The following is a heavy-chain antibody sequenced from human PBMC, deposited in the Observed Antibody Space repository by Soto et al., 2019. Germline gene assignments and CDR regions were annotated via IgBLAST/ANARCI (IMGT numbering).Heavy chain of an antibody. CDR1: GGSFSGYY. Sequence: PSETLSLTCAVYGGSFSGYYWSWIRQPPGKGLEWIGEINHSGSTNYNPSLKSRVTISVDTSKNQFSLKLSSVTAADTAVYYCARGLRQKMYRSSGYWFDPWGQGTLVTVPS. CDR2: INHSGST. D-gene: IGHD6-6*01. CDR3: ARGLRQKMYRSSGYWFDP. V-gene: IGHV4-34*01. J-gene: IGHJ5*02.